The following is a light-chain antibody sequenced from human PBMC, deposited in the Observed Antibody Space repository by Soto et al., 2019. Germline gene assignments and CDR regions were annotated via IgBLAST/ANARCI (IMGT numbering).Light chain of an antibody. CDR1: QSISNY. V-gene: IGKV1-39*01. CDR2: AAS. Sequence: DIQMTQSPPTLYASVGDRVTITCRASQSISNYLNWYQQQPGKAPKLLIYAASSLQSGVPSRFSGSGSGTDFTLTISSLQPEDFATYYCQQCYSSPLTFGGGTKVDIK. CDR3: QQCYSSPLT. J-gene: IGKJ4*01.